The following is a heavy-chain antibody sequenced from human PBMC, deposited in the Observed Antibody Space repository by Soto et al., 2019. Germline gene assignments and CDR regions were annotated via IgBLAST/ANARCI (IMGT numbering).Heavy chain of an antibody. Sequence: QVELVESGGGVVQPGGSLRLACAASGFTFSSYGMHWVRQAPGKGLEWVAVIWFDGRKEFYAASVEGRFTISRDNSKNMVSLEMNSPRDVDTAVYYCARAVPAAKGWFDSWGQGTLVTVSS. D-gene: IGHD2-2*01. CDR1: GFTFSSYG. V-gene: IGHV3-33*01. CDR2: IWFDGRKE. CDR3: ARAVPAAKGWFDS. J-gene: IGHJ5*01.